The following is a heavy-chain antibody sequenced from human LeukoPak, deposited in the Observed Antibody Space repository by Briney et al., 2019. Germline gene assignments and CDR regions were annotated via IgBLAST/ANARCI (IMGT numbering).Heavy chain of an antibody. CDR2: IYYSGST. Sequence: PSETLSLTCTVSGGSISSHYWSWIRQPPGKGLEWIGYIYYSGSTNYNPSLKSRVTISVDTSKNQFSLKLSSVTAADTAVYYCARDLGAAGAYYYMDVWGKGTTVTVSS. J-gene: IGHJ6*03. V-gene: IGHV4-59*11. CDR1: GGSISSHY. CDR3: ARDLGAAGAYYYMDV. D-gene: IGHD6-13*01.